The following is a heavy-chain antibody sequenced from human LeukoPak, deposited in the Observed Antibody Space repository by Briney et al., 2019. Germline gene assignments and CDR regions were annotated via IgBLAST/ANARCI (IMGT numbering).Heavy chain of an antibody. CDR2: ISGNGANK. V-gene: IGHV3-21*01. Sequence: GGSLRLSCAASGFIFSSYAMSWVRQAPGKGLEWVSTISGNGANKYYADSVKGRFTISRDNAKNSLYLQMNSLRAEDTAVYYCARAKYDILTGYSQTHFDYWGQGTLVTVSS. CDR1: GFIFSSYA. J-gene: IGHJ4*02. CDR3: ARAKYDILTGYSQTHFDY. D-gene: IGHD3-9*01.